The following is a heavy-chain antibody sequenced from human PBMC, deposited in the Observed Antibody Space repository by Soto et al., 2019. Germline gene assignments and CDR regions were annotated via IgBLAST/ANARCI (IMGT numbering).Heavy chain of an antibody. CDR3: AKDPRVHYYGSGSSAY. Sequence: EVQLLESGGGLVQPGGSLRLSCAASGFVFSSYAMSWVRQAPGKGLEWVSTISGSGGNTYYADSVKGRFTISRDNSKNTLYLQMNSPRADDTALYYCAKDPRVHYYGSGSSAYWGQGTLVTVSS. D-gene: IGHD3-10*01. CDR1: GFVFSSYA. J-gene: IGHJ4*02. CDR2: ISGSGGNT. V-gene: IGHV3-23*01.